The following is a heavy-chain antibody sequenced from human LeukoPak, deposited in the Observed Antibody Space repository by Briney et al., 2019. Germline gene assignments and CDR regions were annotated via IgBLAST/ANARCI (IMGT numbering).Heavy chain of an antibody. J-gene: IGHJ5*02. V-gene: IGHV4-59*01. CDR2: IYYSGST. CDR1: GGSISSYY. Sequence: SETLSLTCTVSGGSISSYYWSWIRQPPGKGLEWLGYIYYSGSTNYNPSFKSRVTISVGTSQNQFSLRLSSVAAADTAVYYCARGTAVAGTWGQGTLVTVSS. CDR3: ARGTAVAGT. D-gene: IGHD6-19*01.